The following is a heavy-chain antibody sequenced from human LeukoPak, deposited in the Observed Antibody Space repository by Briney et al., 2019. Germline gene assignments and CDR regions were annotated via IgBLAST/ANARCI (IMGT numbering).Heavy chain of an antibody. Sequence: GGSLRLSCVASGFSFRSYGMHWVRQAPGKGLEWVAHIRHDGSNEDYADSVKGRFTISRDNSKNTLYLEMNSLRVEDTAMYYCAEHEDVWGKGTTVTVSS. CDR1: GFSFRSYG. CDR3: AEHEDV. V-gene: IGHV3-30*02. J-gene: IGHJ6*04. CDR2: IRHDGSNE.